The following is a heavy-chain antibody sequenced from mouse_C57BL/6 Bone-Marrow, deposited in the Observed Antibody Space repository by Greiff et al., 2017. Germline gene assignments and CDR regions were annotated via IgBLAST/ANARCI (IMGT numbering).Heavy chain of an antibody. Sequence: QVQLQQSGAELVRPGTSVKVSCKASGYAFTNYLIEWVKQRPGQGLEWIGVINPGSGGTNYNEKFKGKATLTAYKSSSTAYMQLSSLTSEDSAVYFCARAYYSSHDYWGQGTTLTVSS. D-gene: IGHD2-5*01. V-gene: IGHV1-54*01. CDR3: ARAYYSSHDY. CDR2: INPGSGGT. J-gene: IGHJ2*01. CDR1: GYAFTNYL.